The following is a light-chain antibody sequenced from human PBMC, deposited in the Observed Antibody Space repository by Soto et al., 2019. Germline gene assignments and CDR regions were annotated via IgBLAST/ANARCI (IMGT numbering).Light chain of an antibody. CDR3: SSYTSASTLYV. J-gene: IGLJ1*01. CDR2: EVS. Sequence: QSVLTPPSSLSGSTGQSITISCAGTSSDVGGYKYVSWYQQNPGKAPKLIIYEVSSRPSGVSNRFSGSKSGNTASLTISGLQAEDEADYYCSSYTSASTLYVFGSGTKVTVL. CDR1: SSDVGGYKY. V-gene: IGLV2-14*01.